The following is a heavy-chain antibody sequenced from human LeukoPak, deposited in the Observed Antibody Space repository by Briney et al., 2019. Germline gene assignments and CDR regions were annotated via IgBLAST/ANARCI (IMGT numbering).Heavy chain of an antibody. CDR3: ARDDGGQGDY. J-gene: IGHJ4*02. CDR1: GFTFGNFA. D-gene: IGHD2-15*01. Sequence: GGSLRLSCAASGFTFGNFAMTWVRQAPGKGLEWIGRSKNRAQNYITQYAAFVQGRFTISRDDSKNSLYLQINTLKTEDTAVYYCARDDGGQGDYWGQGTLVTVSS. V-gene: IGHV3-72*01. CDR2: SKNRAQNYIT.